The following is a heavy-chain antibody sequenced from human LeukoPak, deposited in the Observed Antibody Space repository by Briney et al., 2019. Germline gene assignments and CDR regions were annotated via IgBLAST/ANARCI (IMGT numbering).Heavy chain of an antibody. CDR2: IYTSGST. CDR1: GGSIISGNFY. Sequence: SETLSLTCTVSGGSIISGNFYWSWIRQPAGKGLEWIGRIYTSGSTNYNPSLKSRVTMSVDTSKNQFSLKLSSVTAADTAVYYCARETTVTTDDAFDIWGQGTMVTVSS. CDR3: ARETTVTTDDAFDI. J-gene: IGHJ3*02. V-gene: IGHV4-61*02. D-gene: IGHD4-17*01.